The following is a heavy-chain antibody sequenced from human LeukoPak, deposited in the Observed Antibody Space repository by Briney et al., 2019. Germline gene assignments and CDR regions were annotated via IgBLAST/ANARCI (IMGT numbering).Heavy chain of an antibody. CDR3: AREDGSFDY. J-gene: IGHJ4*02. CDR2: INPISGGT. V-gene: IGHV1-2*02. Sequence: ASVKVSCKASGYTFTGYYIHWVRQAPGQGLEWMGWINPISGGTNYAEKFQGRVTTTRDTSINTAYMEVTRLTSDDTAVYYYAREDGSFDYWGQGTLVIVSS. D-gene: IGHD5-24*01. CDR1: GYTFTGYY.